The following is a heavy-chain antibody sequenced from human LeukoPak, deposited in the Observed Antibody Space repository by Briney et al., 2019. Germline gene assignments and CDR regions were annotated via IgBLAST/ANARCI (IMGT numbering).Heavy chain of an antibody. CDR2: INPNSGGT. CDR3: ARAPDIVVVPAAIDDAFDI. V-gene: IGHV1-2*02. Sequence: GASVKVSCKASGYTFTGYYMHWVRQAPGQGLEWMGWINPNSGGTNYAQKFQGRVTMTRDTSISTAYMELSRLRSDDTAVYYCARAPDIVVVPAAIDDAFDIWGQGTMVTVSS. J-gene: IGHJ3*02. CDR1: GYTFTGYY. D-gene: IGHD2-2*01.